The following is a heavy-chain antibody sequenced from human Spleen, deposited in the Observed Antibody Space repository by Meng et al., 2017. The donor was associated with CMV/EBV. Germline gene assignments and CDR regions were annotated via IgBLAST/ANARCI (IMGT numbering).Heavy chain of an antibody. J-gene: IGHJ4*02. V-gene: IGHV4-30-4*08. CDR1: GVSISSGDYY. Sequence: VPLGQPGHGLVSPSQTPSLTCLASGVSISSGDYYCGWLRQHPGKGLQWIRYIYYSGGTYYNPSLKRRGTISVETSNNQFSLKLSSVTAADTAVYYCGRVRRDSSGYYYGTFDYWGQGTLVTVSS. CDR3: GRVRRDSSGYYYGTFDY. CDR2: IYYSGGT. D-gene: IGHD3-22*01.